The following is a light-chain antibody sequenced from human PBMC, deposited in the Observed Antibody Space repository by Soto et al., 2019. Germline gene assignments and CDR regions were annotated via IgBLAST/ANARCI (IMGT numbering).Light chain of an antibody. CDR3: QQFGSSSWT. V-gene: IGKV3-20*01. CDR1: QSVSSSY. Sequence: EIVLTQSPGTLSLSPGERATLSCRASQSVSSSYLAWYQQKPGQAPRLLIYGASSRATCIPDRFSGSGSGTDFTLTISRLEPGDFAVYYCQQFGSSSWTFGQGTKVEIK. J-gene: IGKJ1*01. CDR2: GAS.